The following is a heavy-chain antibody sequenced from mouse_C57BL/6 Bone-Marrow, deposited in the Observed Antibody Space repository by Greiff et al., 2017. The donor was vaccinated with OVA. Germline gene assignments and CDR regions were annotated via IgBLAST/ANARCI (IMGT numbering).Heavy chain of an antibody. CDR2: IDPENGDT. D-gene: IGHD2-2*01. CDR1: GFNIKDDY. CDR3: TTYGYDVPGFAY. J-gene: IGHJ3*01. Sequence: EVKLQESGAELVRPGASVTLSCTASGFNIKDDYMHWVKQRPEQGLEWIGWIDPENGDTEYASKFQGKATITADTSSNTAYRQLCSLTSEDTAVYYCTTYGYDVPGFAYWGQGTLVTVSA. V-gene: IGHV14-4*01.